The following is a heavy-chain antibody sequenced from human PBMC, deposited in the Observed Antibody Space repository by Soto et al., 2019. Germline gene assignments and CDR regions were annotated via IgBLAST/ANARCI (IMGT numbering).Heavy chain of an antibody. V-gene: IGHV1-46*01. CDR1: GYTFTSYY. Sequence: QVQLVQSGAEVKKPGASVKVSCKASGYTFTSYYMHWVRQAPGQGLEWMGIINPSGGSTSYAQKFQGRVTMTRDTSTSTVYMELSSLRSEDTAGYYCACGAAAGYFDYWGQGTLVTVSS. CDR2: INPSGGST. J-gene: IGHJ4*02. CDR3: ACGAAAGYFDY. D-gene: IGHD6-13*01.